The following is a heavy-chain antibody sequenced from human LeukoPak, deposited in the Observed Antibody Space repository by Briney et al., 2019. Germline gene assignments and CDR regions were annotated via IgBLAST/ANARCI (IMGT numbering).Heavy chain of an antibody. CDR1: GFTFSDYY. CDR3: AREPIAYYYDSGSFDY. V-gene: IGHV3-11*01. J-gene: IGHJ4*02. Sequence: GGSLRLSCAASGFTFSDYYMSLIRQAPGKGLEWVSYISSSGSTIYYADSVKGRFTISRDNAKNSLYLQMNSLRAEDTAVYYCAREPIAYYYDSGSFDYWGQGTLVTVSS. D-gene: IGHD3-22*01. CDR2: ISSSGSTI.